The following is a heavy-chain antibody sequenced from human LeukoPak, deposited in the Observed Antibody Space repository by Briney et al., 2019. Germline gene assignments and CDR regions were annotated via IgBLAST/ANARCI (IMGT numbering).Heavy chain of an antibody. J-gene: IGHJ4*02. D-gene: IGHD2-15*01. CDR3: ARGPRDPTEYCSRGTCSPTYEV. V-gene: IGHV3-48*03. Sequence: GGSLRLSCAASGFTFSDYEMNWVRQAPGKGLEWVSYISGSGRRIYYADSVKGRFTISRDNAKNSLYLQMNSLRADDTSIYYCARGPRDPTEYCSRGTCSPTYEVWGQGTLVTVSS. CDR2: ISGSGRRI. CDR1: GFTFSDYE.